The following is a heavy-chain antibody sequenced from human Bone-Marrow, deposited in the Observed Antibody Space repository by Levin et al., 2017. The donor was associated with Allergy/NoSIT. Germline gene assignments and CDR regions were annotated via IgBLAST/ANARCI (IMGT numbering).Heavy chain of an antibody. CDR1: GFSFSTFA. Sequence: GGSLRLSCAASGFSFSTFAMSWVRQAPGKGLEWVSYIGSTSSTIHYADSLKGRFTISRDNAKNSLYLQMNSLRADDTAVYFCARVIVGATTFFDYWGQGILVSVSS. CDR2: IGSTSSTI. CDR3: ARVIVGATTFFDY. D-gene: IGHD1-26*01. V-gene: IGHV3-48*04. J-gene: IGHJ4*02.